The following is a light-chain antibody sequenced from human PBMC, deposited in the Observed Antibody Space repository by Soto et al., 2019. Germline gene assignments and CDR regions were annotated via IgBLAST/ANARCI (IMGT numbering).Light chain of an antibody. CDR3: QRYSSPLLT. V-gene: IGKV3-20*01. J-gene: IGKJ4*01. CDR2: GAS. Sequence: EIVLTQSPGTLSLSPGERATLSCRASQSVSNNFLAWYQRRPGQAPRLVIYGASSRMTGIPDRFSGSGSGTDFTLTISRREPEDFEIYYCQRYSSPLLTFGRGTQVDIK. CDR1: QSVSNNF.